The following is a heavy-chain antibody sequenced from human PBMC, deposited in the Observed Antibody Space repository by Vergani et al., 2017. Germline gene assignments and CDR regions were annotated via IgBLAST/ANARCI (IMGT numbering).Heavy chain of an antibody. CDR2: INPSGGST. CDR1: GYTFTSYY. J-gene: IGHJ4*02. D-gene: IGHD3-10*01. V-gene: IGHV1-46*01. Sequence: QLQLVQSGAEVKKPGASVKVSCKASGYTFTSYYMHWVRQAPGQGIEWMGIINPSGGSTSYAQKSQGRVTMTRDTSTRTVYMELSSLRSEDTAVYYCARGYMVLGGIMDYWGQGTLVTVSS. CDR3: ARGYMVLGGIMDY.